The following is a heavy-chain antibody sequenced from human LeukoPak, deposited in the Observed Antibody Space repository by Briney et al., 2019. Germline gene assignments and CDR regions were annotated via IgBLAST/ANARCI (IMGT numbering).Heavy chain of an antibody. CDR2: INHSGST. CDR1: GGSFSGYY. D-gene: IGHD3-3*01. V-gene: IGHV4-34*01. J-gene: IGHJ6*03. CDR3: ARLRFLEWLLRYYYYMDV. Sequence: SETLSLTCAVYGGSFSGYYWSWIRQPPGTGLEGIGEINHSGSTNYNPSLQSRVTISVDTSKVQSSLKLSSVTAADTAVYYCARLRFLEWLLRYYYYMDVWGKGTTVTVSS.